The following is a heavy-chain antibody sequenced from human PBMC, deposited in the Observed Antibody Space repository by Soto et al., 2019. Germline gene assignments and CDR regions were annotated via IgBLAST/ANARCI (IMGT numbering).Heavy chain of an antibody. CDR1: GFTFSSYS. CDR3: ARGPQYYDSSGYGY. J-gene: IGHJ4*02. V-gene: IGHV3-48*02. Sequence: EVQLVESGGGLVQPGGSLRLSCAASGFTFSSYSMNWVRQAPGKGLEWVSYISSSSSTIYYADSVKGRFTISRDNAKNSLYLQMNSLRDEDTAVYYCARGPQYYDSSGYGYWGQGTLVTVSS. D-gene: IGHD3-22*01. CDR2: ISSSSSTI.